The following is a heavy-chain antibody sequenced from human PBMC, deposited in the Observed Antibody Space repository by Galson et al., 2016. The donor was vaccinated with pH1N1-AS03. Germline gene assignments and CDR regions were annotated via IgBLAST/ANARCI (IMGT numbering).Heavy chain of an antibody. CDR3: ARGKVVRGVIGRFDH. V-gene: IGHV1-69*10. J-gene: IGHJ4*02. D-gene: IGHD3-10*02. Sequence: SVKVSCKASGGTFSSETINWVRQAPGQGLEWMGGIIRILGMTNYAQKFQGRVTISADASTNTVHMELSGIRSEDKGVYLCARGKVVRGVIGRFDHWDQGTQVTVTS. CDR1: GGTFSSET. CDR2: IIRILGMT.